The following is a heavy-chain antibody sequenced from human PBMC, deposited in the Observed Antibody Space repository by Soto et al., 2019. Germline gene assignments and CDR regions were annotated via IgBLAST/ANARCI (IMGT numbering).Heavy chain of an antibody. CDR1: GYTFTRNA. Sequence: ASVKVSCKASGYTFTRNAIHWVRQAPGQRLEWMGWINAGNGNTKYSQKFQGRVTITRDTSASTAYMELSSLRSEDTAVYYCARDVAAAGLDYWGQGTLVTVSS. CDR2: INAGNGNT. J-gene: IGHJ4*02. V-gene: IGHV1-3*01. D-gene: IGHD6-13*01. CDR3: ARDVAAAGLDY.